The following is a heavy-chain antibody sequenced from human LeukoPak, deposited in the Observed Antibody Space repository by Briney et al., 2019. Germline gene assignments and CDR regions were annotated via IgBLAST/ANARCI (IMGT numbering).Heavy chain of an antibody. J-gene: IGHJ3*02. D-gene: IGHD6-19*01. Sequence: GGSLRLSCATSGFTFRNYWMSWVRQAPGRGLEWVSSISSSSSYIYYADSVKGRFIISRDNSKNTLYVQMNSLRAEDTAVYYCAKGYSSGWGRAFDIWGQGTMVTVSS. CDR3: AKGYSSGWGRAFDI. V-gene: IGHV3-23*01. CDR1: GFTFRNYW. CDR2: ISSSSSYI.